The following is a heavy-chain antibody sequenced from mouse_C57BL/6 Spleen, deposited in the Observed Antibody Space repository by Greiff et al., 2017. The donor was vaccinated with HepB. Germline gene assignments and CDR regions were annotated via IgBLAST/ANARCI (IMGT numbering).Heavy chain of an antibody. J-gene: IGHJ1*03. V-gene: IGHV1-18*01. CDR2: INPNNGGT. CDR1: GYTFTDYN. Sequence: EVQLQQSGPELVKPGASVKIPCKASGYTFTDYNMDWVKQSHGKSLEWIGDINPNNGGTIYNQKFKGKATLTVDKSSSTAYMELRSLTSEDTAVYYCARYFYDGYYGAYFDVWGTGTTVTVSS. CDR3: ARYFYDGYYGAYFDV. D-gene: IGHD2-3*01.